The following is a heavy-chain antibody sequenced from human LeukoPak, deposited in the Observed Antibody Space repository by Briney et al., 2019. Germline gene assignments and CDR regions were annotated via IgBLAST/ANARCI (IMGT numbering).Heavy chain of an antibody. V-gene: IGHV3-9*01. Sequence: GGSLRLSCAASGFTFDDYAMHWVRQAPGKGLEWVSGISWNSGSIGYADSVKGRFTISRDNAKNSLYLQMNSLRAEDTAVYYCATSGEGEYYDFWSGYHPYWGQGTLVTVSS. J-gene: IGHJ4*02. CDR3: ATSGEGEYYDFWSGYHPY. CDR1: GFTFDDYA. D-gene: IGHD3-3*01. CDR2: ISWNSGSI.